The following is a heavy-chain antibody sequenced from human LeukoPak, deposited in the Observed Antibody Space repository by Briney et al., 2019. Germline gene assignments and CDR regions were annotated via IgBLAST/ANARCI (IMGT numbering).Heavy chain of an antibody. V-gene: IGHV3-48*01. CDR2: ISSSSSSI. CDR1: GFTFSSYN. Sequence: GGSLRLSCAASGFTFSSYNMNWVRQAPGKGLEWVSYISSSSSSIFYADSVKGRFTISRDNSNNTLYLQMNSLRAEDTAVYYCAKESTSYSSGWYYDYWGQGTLVTVSS. D-gene: IGHD6-19*01. CDR3: AKESTSYSSGWYYDY. J-gene: IGHJ4*02.